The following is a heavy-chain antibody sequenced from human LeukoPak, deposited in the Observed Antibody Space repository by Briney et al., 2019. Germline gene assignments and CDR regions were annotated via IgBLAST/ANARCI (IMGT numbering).Heavy chain of an antibody. D-gene: IGHD3-22*01. V-gene: IGHV3-23*01. CDR1: GFTFSSYA. CDR2: ISGSGGST. Sequence: PGGSLRLSCAASGFTFSSYAMSWVRQAPGKGLEWVSAISGSGGSTYYADSVKGRFTISRDNSKNTLYLQMNSLRAEDTAVYYCAKEVKPVTMIVVVITAHFDCWGRGTLVTVSS. CDR3: AKEVKPVTMIVVVITAHFDC. J-gene: IGHJ4*02.